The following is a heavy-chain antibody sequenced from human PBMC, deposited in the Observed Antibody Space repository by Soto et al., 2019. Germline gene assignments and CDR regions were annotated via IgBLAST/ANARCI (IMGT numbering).Heavy chain of an antibody. D-gene: IGHD2-15*01. CDR3: AHCPRFCSGAGCYYYYHMDV. V-gene: IGHV2-5*02. J-gene: IGHJ6*03. Sequence: QITLKESGPTLVKPTQTLTLTCTFSGFSLNTTGVGVGWIRQPPGKALEWLAFIYWDDDKRYSASLKSRLTITKDTPKNQVVLKMTNMDPVDTGPYYCAHCPRFCSGAGCYYYYHMDVWGKGTTVTVS. CDR2: IYWDDDK. CDR1: GFSLNTTGVG.